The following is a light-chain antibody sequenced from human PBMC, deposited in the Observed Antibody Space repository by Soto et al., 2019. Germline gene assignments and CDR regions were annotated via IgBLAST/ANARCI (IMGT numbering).Light chain of an antibody. CDR2: GAS. J-gene: IGKJ5*01. CDR1: QSVSNNY. Sequence: EVGLSGSRCTLSLSPSKRATLALRSSQSVSNNYLAWYQQKPGQAPRLLIYGASNRATGIPDRFSGRGSGPAFTLTISRLEPEDFAVYHCQHYNNWPITFGQGTRLEIK. CDR3: QHYNNWPIT. V-gene: IGKV3-20*01.